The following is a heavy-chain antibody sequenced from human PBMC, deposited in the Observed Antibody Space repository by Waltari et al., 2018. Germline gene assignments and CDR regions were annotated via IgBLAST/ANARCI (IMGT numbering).Heavy chain of an antibody. CDR2: ISAYTGNP. V-gene: IGHV1-18*01. Sequence: VQSDAEVKKPADPVKVSCKSSGYKFNTYGINWVRPAPGQGLESMGWISAYTGNPHYAQNFQGRVTMTRDTSTNTAYLELRGLTSDDTAVYYCARRWTSDWSDPWGQGTLVTVSS. CDR1: GYKFNTYG. J-gene: IGHJ5*02. CDR3: ARRWTSDWSDP.